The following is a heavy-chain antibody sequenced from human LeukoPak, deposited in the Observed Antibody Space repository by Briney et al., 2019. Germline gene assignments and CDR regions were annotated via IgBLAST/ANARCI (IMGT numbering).Heavy chain of an antibody. V-gene: IGHV3-66*01. J-gene: IGHJ4*02. CDR3: ARDKFTQDASGSY. CDR2: IYSGGSR. CDR1: GFTVSSNY. D-gene: IGHD3-10*01. Sequence: GGSLRLSCAASGFTVSSNYMSWVRQAPGKGLEWVSVIYSGGSRYYADSVKGRFTISSDNSKNTLYLQMNSLRAEDTAVYYCARDKFTQDASGSYWGQGTLVTVSS.